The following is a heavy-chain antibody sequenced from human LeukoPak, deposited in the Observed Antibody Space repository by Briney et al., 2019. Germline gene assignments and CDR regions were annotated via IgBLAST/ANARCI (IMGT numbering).Heavy chain of an antibody. V-gene: IGHV4-4*07. J-gene: IGHJ6*02. D-gene: IGHD3-3*01. CDR1: GGSISSYY. Sequence: SETLSLTCTVSGGSISSYYWSWIRQPAGKVLEWIGRIYTSGSTNYNPSIKSRVTMSVDTSKNQFSLKLSSVTAADTAVYYCARDRMGDYDFWSGLRSLNYYYYGMDVWGQGTTVTVSS. CDR3: ARDRMGDYDFWSGLRSLNYYYYGMDV. CDR2: IYTSGST.